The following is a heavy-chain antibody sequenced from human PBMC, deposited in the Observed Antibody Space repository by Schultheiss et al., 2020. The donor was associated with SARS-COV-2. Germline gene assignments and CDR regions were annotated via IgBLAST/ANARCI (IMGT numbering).Heavy chain of an antibody. CDR2: IYYSGST. Sequence: SETLSLTCTVSGGSISSYYWSWIRQPPGKGLEWIGYIYYSGSTNYNPSLKSRVTISVDTSKNQFSLKLSSVTAADTAVYYCARGIAAAEVAFDIWGQGTMVTVSS. V-gene: IGHV4-59*01. D-gene: IGHD6-13*01. J-gene: IGHJ3*02. CDR3: ARGIAAAEVAFDI. CDR1: GGSISSYY.